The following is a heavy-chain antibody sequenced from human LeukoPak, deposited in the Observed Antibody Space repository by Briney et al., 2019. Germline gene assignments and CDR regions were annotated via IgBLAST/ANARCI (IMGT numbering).Heavy chain of an antibody. CDR3: ARVGYSYAYDAFDI. J-gene: IGHJ3*02. V-gene: IGHV4-34*01. CDR1: GGSFSGYY. CDR2: INHSGST. Sequence: SGTLSLTCAVYGGSFSGYYWSWIRQPPGKGLEWIGEINHSGSTNYNPSLKSRVTISVDTSKNQFSLKLSSVTAADTAVYYCARVGYSYAYDAFDIWGQGTMVTVSS. D-gene: IGHD5-18*01.